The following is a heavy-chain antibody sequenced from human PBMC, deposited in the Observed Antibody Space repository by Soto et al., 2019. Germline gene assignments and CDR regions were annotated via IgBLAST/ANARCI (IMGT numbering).Heavy chain of an antibody. V-gene: IGHV4-30-2*01. Sequence: SETLSLTCAVSGGSISSGGYSWSWIRQPPGKGLEWIGYIYHSGSTYYNPSLKSRVTISVDRSKNQFSLKLSSVTAADTAVYYCARDSAGTAMTFDYWGQGTLVTVSS. J-gene: IGHJ4*02. CDR1: GGSISSGGYS. CDR3: ARDSAGTAMTFDY. CDR2: IYHSGST. D-gene: IGHD5-18*01.